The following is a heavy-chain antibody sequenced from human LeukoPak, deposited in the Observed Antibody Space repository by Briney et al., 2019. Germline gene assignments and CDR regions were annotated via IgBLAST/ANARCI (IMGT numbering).Heavy chain of an antibody. CDR1: GLILSKYW. CDR3: ARDASALH. V-gene: IGHV3-7*01. J-gene: IGHJ4*02. Sequence: PGGSLRLSCAASGLILSKYWMTWVRQAPGKGLEWVASINPDGSEKYYLDSVKGRFSISRDNARNSVYLQMNSLRDDDTSVYYCARDASALHWGRGTLVTVSS. D-gene: IGHD6-19*01. CDR2: INPDGSEK.